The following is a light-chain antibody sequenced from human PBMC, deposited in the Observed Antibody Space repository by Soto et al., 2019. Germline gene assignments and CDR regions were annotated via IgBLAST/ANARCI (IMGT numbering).Light chain of an antibody. CDR2: DAS. CDR3: QQYNSYPIT. V-gene: IGKV1-5*01. Sequence: DIQMTQSPSTLSASVGDRVTITCRASQSISSWLDWYQQKPGKAPKLLIYDASSLESGVPSRFSGSGSGTEFTLTISSRQPDDFATYYCQQYNSYPITFGQGTRLEIK. CDR1: QSISSW. J-gene: IGKJ5*01.